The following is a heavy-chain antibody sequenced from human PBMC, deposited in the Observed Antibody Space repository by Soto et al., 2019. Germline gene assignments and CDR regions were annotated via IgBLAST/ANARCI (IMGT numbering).Heavy chain of an antibody. CDR2: IYPGDSDT. Sequence: GESLKISCKGSGYSFTSYWIGWVRQMPGKGLEWMGIIYPGDSDTRYSPSFQGQVTISADKSISTAYLQWSSLKASDTAMYYCARREYSGYVGRKTKKTGVSYFDYWGQGTLVTVSS. CDR3: ARREYSGYVGRKTKKTGVSYFDY. J-gene: IGHJ4*02. V-gene: IGHV5-51*01. D-gene: IGHD5-12*01. CDR1: GYSFTSYW.